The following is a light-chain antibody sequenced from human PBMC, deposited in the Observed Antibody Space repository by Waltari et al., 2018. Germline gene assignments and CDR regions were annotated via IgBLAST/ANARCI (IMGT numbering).Light chain of an antibody. CDR2: EVS. CDR3: SSYAGSNNWL. Sequence: QSALTQPPSASGSLRQSVTISCAGTSGDVGRYNHVSWYQQHPGKVPKLIIYEVSQRPSGVPDRFSGSKSDNTASLTVSGLQAEDEADYYCSSYAGSNNWLFGGGTKLTVL. CDR1: SGDVGRYNH. V-gene: IGLV2-8*01. J-gene: IGLJ3*02.